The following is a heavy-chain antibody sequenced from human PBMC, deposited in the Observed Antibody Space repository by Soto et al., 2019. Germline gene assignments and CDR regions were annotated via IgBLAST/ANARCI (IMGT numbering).Heavy chain of an antibody. CDR3: VRARATDSRPDY. Sequence: WGSLSLSCAASEFTFSLYSVIWVRPAPGKGLEWVSSITSTSTYIYYADSLKGRFTISRDNAKNSLFLQMDSLRADDTAIYYCVRARATDSRPDYWGQGTLVTVSS. CDR1: EFTFSLYS. V-gene: IGHV3-21*01. CDR2: ITSTSTYI. D-gene: IGHD3-22*01. J-gene: IGHJ4*02.